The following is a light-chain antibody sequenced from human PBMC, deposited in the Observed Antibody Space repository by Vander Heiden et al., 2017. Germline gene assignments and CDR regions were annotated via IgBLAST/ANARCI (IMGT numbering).Light chain of an antibody. Sequence: QSALAQPPSASGSPGQSVAISCTGSSSDVGGYEYVSGYQQHPGKAPKLIIYEVTKRSSGVPDRFSGSKSGNTASLTVSGLQAEDEADYYCSSYAGNNNKVFGTGTKVTVL. CDR3: SSYAGNNNKV. CDR2: EVT. J-gene: IGLJ1*01. V-gene: IGLV2-8*01. CDR1: SSDVGGYEY.